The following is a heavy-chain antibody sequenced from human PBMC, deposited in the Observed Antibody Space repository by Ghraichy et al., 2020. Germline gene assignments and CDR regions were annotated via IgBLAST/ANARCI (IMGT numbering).Heavy chain of an antibody. CDR3: AKDLKAGTHGGDY. D-gene: IGHD1-7*01. V-gene: IGHV3-30*02. CDR1: GFTFRNYG. Sequence: GGSLKLSCAASGFTFRNYGMHWVRQAPGKGLEWVAFIRYDGSNQYYADSVKGRFTISRDFSTNTLYLQMNSLRVEDTAMYYCAKDLKAGTHGGDYWGQGTLVTVSS. CDR2: IRYDGSNQ. J-gene: IGHJ4*02.